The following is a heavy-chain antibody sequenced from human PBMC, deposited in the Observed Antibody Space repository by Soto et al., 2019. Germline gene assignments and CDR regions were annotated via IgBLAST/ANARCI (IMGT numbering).Heavy chain of an antibody. Sequence: XSGKVSCKASVYTFTSYGISWVRQAPGQGLEWMGWISAYNGNTNYAQKLQGRVTMTTDTSTSTAYMELRSLRSDDTAVYYCARDLSSGSSSAHNWFDPWGQGTLVTVSS. CDR2: ISAYNGNT. D-gene: IGHD6-6*01. J-gene: IGHJ5*02. CDR1: VYTFTSYG. V-gene: IGHV1-18*04. CDR3: ARDLSSGSSSAHNWFDP.